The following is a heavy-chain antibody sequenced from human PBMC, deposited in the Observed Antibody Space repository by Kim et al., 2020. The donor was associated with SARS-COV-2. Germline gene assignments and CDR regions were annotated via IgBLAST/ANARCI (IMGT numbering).Heavy chain of an antibody. CDR3: ARVDTAFDY. CDR2: IYYSGST. V-gene: IGHV4-59*01. Sequence: SETLSLTCTVSGGSISSYYWSWIRQPPGKGLEWIGYIYYSGSTNYNPSLKSRVTISVDTSKNRFSLKLSSVTAADTAVYYCARVDTAFDYWGQGTLVTVSS. D-gene: IGHD5-18*01. CDR1: GGSISSYY. J-gene: IGHJ4*02.